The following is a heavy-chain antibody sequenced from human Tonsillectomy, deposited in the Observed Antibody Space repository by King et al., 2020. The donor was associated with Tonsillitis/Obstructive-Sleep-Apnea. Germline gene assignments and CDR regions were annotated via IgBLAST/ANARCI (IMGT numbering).Heavy chain of an antibody. J-gene: IGHJ6*04. CDR3: ARERRPDFSDYSYMDV. Sequence: VQLQESGPGLVKASGTLSLTCAVSGSSIDSSNWWHWVRQPPGKGLEWIGEIYHGGRTNYNPSLKSRVTISVDKSKNQFSLRLSSVTAADTAVYYCARERRPDFSDYSYMDVWGKGTTVTVSS. D-gene: IGHD4-11*01. V-gene: IGHV4-4*02. CDR1: GSSIDSSNW. CDR2: IYHGGRT.